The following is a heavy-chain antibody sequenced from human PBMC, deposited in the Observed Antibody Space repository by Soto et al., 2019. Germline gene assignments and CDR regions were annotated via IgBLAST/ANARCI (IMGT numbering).Heavy chain of an antibody. D-gene: IGHD1-26*01. CDR2: IYHSGST. J-gene: IGHJ6*02. Sequence: QVQLQESGPGLVKPSGTLSLTCAVSGGSISSSNWWSWVRQPPGKGLEWIGEIYHSGSTNYNPSLKRRVTISVDKSKTPFSLELSSVTAADTAVYYCARGSGSYYYGMDDWGQGITVTVSS. V-gene: IGHV4-4*02. CDR1: GGSISSSNW. CDR3: ARGSGSYYYGMDD.